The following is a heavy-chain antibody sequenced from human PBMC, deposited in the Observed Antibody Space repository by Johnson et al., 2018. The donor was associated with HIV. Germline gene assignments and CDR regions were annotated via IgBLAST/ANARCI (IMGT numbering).Heavy chain of an antibody. CDR2: IWVDGLNK. V-gene: IGHV3-33*03. CDR1: GSTFTSYG. J-gene: IGHJ3*02. CDR3: AKDIFSGAGGGDCWGAFDI. D-gene: IGHD2-21*02. Sequence: QMQLVESGGGVVQPGSSLRLSCAASGSTFTSYGMHWVRQAPGKGLEWVAVIWVDGLNKYYSAPVKGRFTISRDNSKTSLYLQMNSLRAEDTALYYCAKDIFSGAGGGDCWGAFDIWGQGTMVTVSS.